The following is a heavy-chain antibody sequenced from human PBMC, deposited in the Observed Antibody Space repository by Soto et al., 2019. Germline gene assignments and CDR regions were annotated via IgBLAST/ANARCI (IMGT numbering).Heavy chain of an antibody. CDR1: GFTFSSYS. Sequence: EVQLVESGGGLVKTGGSLRLSCAASGFTFSSYSMNWVRKAPGKGLEWVSSISSGSDYIFYADSVKGRFTISRDNAKNSLFLQMNSLTAEDTAVYYCARSPVGDAFNDWGQGPVVTVSS. J-gene: IGHJ3*01. CDR2: ISSGSDYI. V-gene: IGHV3-21*01. CDR3: ARSPVGDAFND.